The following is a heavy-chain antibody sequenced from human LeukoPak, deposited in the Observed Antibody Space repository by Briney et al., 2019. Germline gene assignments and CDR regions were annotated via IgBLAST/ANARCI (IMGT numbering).Heavy chain of an antibody. CDR1: GFTFRSYT. CDR2: ISSSSNYI. V-gene: IGHV3-21*01. CDR3: ARDPPDYYDSSGYYYGGP. J-gene: IGHJ5*02. Sequence: GGSLRLSCAASGFTFRSYTMNWVRQAPGKGLDWISSISSSSNYIYYADSVKGRFTISRDNAKNSLYLQMNSLRAEDTAVYYCARDPPDYYDSSGYYYGGPWGQGTLVAVSS. D-gene: IGHD3-22*01.